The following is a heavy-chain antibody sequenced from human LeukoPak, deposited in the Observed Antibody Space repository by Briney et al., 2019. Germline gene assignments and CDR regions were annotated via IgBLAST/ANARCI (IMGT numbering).Heavy chain of an antibody. D-gene: IGHD3-10*01. CDR1: GGTFSSYA. Sequence: SVKVSCKASGGTFSSYAISWVRQAPGQGLEWMGGIIPIFGTANYAQKFQGRVTITADESTSTAYMELSSLRSEDTAVYYCARENYGSGDAFDIWGQGTMVTVSS. CDR2: IIPIFGTA. V-gene: IGHV1-69*13. CDR3: ARENYGSGDAFDI. J-gene: IGHJ3*02.